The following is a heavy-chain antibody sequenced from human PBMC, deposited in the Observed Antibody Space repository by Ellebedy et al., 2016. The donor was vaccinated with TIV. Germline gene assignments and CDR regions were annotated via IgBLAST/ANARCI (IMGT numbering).Heavy chain of an antibody. CDR3: ARRGQSSGPYWAFDI. Sequence: AASVKVSCKASGYSFTGYYMHWVRQAPGQGLEWMGWINPNSGGTKYAQNFQGWATMTRDTSISTAYMDLSRLTSDDTAVYYCARRGQSSGPYWAFDIWGQGTMVTVSS. V-gene: IGHV1-2*04. J-gene: IGHJ3*02. D-gene: IGHD6-19*01. CDR2: INPNSGGT. CDR1: GYSFTGYY.